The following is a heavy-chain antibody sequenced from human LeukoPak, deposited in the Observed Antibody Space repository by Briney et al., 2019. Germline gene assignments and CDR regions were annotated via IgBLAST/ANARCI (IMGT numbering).Heavy chain of an antibody. J-gene: IGHJ4*02. CDR2: INQDGSEK. V-gene: IGHV3-7*03. CDR1: GFTLNCYW. D-gene: IGHD3-16*01. CDR3: ASWVSQYYFDY. Sequence: PGGSLRLSCEASGFTLNCYWMSWVRQAPGKGLEWVANINQDGSEKYFVDSVKGRFTISRDNAQNSVFLQMDSLRVDDTAVYYCASWVSQYYFDYWGQGAHVTVSS.